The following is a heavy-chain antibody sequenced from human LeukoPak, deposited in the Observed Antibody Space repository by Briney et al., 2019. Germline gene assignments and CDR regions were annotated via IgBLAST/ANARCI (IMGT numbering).Heavy chain of an antibody. V-gene: IGHV3-30*18. CDR2: ISYDGSNK. D-gene: IGHD1-26*01. CDR3: AKTPDPSRGSYYYYYYGMDV. Sequence: GGSLRLSCAASGSTSSSYGMHWVRQAPGKGLEWVAVISYDGSNKYYADSVKGRFTISRDNSKNTLYLQMNSLRAEDTAVYYCAKTPDPSRGSYYYYYYGMDVWGQGTTVTVSS. J-gene: IGHJ6*02. CDR1: GSTSSSYG.